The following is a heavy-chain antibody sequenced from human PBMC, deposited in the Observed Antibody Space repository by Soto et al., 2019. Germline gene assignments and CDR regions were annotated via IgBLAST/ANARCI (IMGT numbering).Heavy chain of an antibody. CDR2: IYYSGST. J-gene: IGHJ4*02. CDR1: GGSISSYY. V-gene: IGHV4-59*08. Sequence: SETLSLTCTVSGGSISSYYWSWIRQPPGKGLEWIGYIYYSGSTNYNPSLKSRVTISVDTSKNQFSLKLSSVTAADTAAYYCASVTVDKYSSSWYFDYWGQGTLVTVSS. D-gene: IGHD6-13*01. CDR3: ASVTVDKYSSSWYFDY.